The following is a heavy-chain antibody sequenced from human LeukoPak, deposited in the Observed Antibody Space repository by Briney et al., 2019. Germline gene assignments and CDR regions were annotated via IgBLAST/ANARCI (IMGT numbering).Heavy chain of an antibody. Sequence: PGGSLRLSCAASGFTVISYWMIWVRQAPGKGREWVSNIKEDGSEKDYEDSVKGRFTISRDNAKNSLYLQMNSLRAEDTAVYYCARGGDYPLGYYYYYGMDVWGKGTTVTVSS. J-gene: IGHJ6*04. CDR3: ARGGDYPLGYYYYYGMDV. D-gene: IGHD2-21*02. V-gene: IGHV3-7*03. CDR2: IKEDGSEK. CDR1: GFTVISYW.